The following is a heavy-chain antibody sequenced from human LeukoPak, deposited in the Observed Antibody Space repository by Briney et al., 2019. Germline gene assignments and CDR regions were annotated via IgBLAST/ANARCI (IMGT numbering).Heavy chain of an antibody. CDR1: GFTFSSYG. CDR3: AKAADQYYYYYFYYMDV. J-gene: IGHJ6*03. Sequence: GGSLRLSCAASGFTFSSYGMHWVRQAPGKGLEWVAVISFDGSSKDYAESVKGRFTISRDNSKNTLYLQMHSLRVEDTAVYYCAKAADQYYYYYFYYMDVWGEGTTVTVSS. CDR2: ISFDGSSK. D-gene: IGHD2-2*01. V-gene: IGHV3-30*18.